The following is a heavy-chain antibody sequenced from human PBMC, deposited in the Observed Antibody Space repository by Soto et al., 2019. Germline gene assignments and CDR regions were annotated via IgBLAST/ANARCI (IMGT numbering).Heavy chain of an antibody. Sequence: QVQLVQSGAELKKPGSSVQVSCEASGGSFSKKAISWVRQAPGQGLEWMGGINTKFGATNYAPKFQGRITITADESTNTVNMALSSLTSEDTAVYYCARGASSGFEYWYFDLWGRGTVVSVSS. CDR3: ARGASSGFEYWYFDL. J-gene: IGHJ2*01. CDR1: GGSFSKKA. V-gene: IGHV1-69*01. CDR2: INTKFGAT. D-gene: IGHD5-12*01.